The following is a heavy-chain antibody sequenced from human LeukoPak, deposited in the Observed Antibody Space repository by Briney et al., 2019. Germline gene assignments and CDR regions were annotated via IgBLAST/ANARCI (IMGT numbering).Heavy chain of an antibody. D-gene: IGHD3-22*01. CDR1: GGSISSYY. Sequence: SETLSPTCTVSGGSISSYYWSWIRQPPGKGLEWIGYIYYSGSTSYNPSLKSRVTMSVDTSKNQFSLKLSSVTAADPAVYYCASTSENTFHNRRVIIAVTTSEKEYSLKLSFVTAAATADYYAASFTYDDYSNSYYIDYWGQGTLVTVSS. CDR2: IYYSGST. J-gene: IGHJ4*02. CDR3: ASTSENTFHNRRVIIAVTTSEKEYSLKLSFVTAAATADYYAASFTYDDYSNSYYIDY. V-gene: IGHV4-59*08.